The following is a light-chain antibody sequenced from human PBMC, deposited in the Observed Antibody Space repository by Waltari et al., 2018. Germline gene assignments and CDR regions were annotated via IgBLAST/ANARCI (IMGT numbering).Light chain of an antibody. CDR3: AAWDDSLSRWL. Sequence: QSVLTQPPSASGTPGQRVTISCSGRSSNIGSNYVYWYQHAPGAAPKLLIYRNNQRPSGFPDRFSGSKSGTSASLAISGLRAEDEADYYCAAWDDSLSRWLLGGGTKLTVL. V-gene: IGLV1-47*01. J-gene: IGLJ3*02. CDR2: RNN. CDR1: SSNIGSNY.